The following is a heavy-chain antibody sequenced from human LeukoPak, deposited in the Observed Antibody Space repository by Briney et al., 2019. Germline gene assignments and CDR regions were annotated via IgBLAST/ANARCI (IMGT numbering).Heavy chain of an antibody. Sequence: SETLSLTCAVYGGSFSGYYWSWIRQPPGKGLEWIGEINHSGSTNYNPSLKSRVTISVDTSKNQFSLKLSSVTAADTAVYYCARGLKLRFQCYFDYWGQGTLVTVSS. CDR3: ARGLKLRFQCYFDY. J-gene: IGHJ4*02. V-gene: IGHV4-34*01. D-gene: IGHD5-12*01. CDR2: INHSGST. CDR1: GGSFSGYY.